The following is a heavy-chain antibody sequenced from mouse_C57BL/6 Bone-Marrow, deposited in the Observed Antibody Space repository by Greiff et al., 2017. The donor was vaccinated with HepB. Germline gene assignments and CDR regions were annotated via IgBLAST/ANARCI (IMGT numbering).Heavy chain of an antibody. CDR1: GYTFTDYE. CDR3: TIGYDGELWFAY. Sequence: QVQLKESGAELVRPGASVTLSCKASGYTFTDYEMHWVKQTPVHGLEWIGAIDPETGGTAYNQKFKGKAILTADKSSSTAYMELRSLTSEDSAVYYCTIGYDGELWFAYWGQGTLVTVSA. V-gene: IGHV1-15*01. D-gene: IGHD2-2*01. J-gene: IGHJ3*01. CDR2: IDPETGGT.